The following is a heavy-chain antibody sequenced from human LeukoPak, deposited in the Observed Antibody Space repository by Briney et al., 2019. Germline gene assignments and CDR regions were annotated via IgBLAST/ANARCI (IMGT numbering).Heavy chain of an antibody. CDR3: ARVTYCSGGSCYSH. CDR1: GYIFTGYY. CDR2: INPSSGGT. V-gene: IGHV1-2*02. D-gene: IGHD2-15*01. J-gene: IGHJ4*02. Sequence: ASMKVSCKAAGYIFTGYYMHWVRQAPGQGLEWMGWINPSSGGTKFAKKFQGRVTMTRDTSISTAYMELSRLESDDTAVYYCARVTYCSGGSCYSHWGQGTLVTVSS.